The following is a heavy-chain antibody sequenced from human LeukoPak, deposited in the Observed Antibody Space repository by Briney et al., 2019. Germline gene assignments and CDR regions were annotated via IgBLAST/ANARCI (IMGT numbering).Heavy chain of an antibody. J-gene: IGHJ4*02. Sequence: GGSLRLSCAASGFTFSSYAMRWVRQAPGKGLEWVSGFSATGDSTYYADSVKGRLTISRDSSMNTLYLQMNSLRAEDTAIYYCAKDRGFTSGWRGLDYWGQGTLVTVSS. D-gene: IGHD6-19*01. CDR1: GFTFSSYA. CDR3: AKDRGFTSGWRGLDY. V-gene: IGHV3-23*01. CDR2: FSATGDST.